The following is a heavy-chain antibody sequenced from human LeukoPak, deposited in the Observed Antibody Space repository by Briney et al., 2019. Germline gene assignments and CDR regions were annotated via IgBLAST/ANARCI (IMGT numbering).Heavy chain of an antibody. J-gene: IGHJ4*02. CDR3: ASYDFWSGPPY. D-gene: IGHD3-3*01. CDR2: IYYSGST. V-gene: IGHV4-39*01. Sequence: SETLSLTCTVSGGSVSSGSYYWGWIRQPPGKGLEWIGSIYYSGSTYYNPSLKSRVTISVDTSKNQFSLKLRSVTAADTAVYYCASYDFWSGPPYWGQGTLVTVSS. CDR1: GGSVSSGSYY.